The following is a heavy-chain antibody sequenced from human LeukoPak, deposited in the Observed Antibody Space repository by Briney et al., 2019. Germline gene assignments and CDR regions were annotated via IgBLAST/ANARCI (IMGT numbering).Heavy chain of an antibody. CDR2: MSYSGRT. CDR3: ARGAEYYAIWRGYAGYSDY. CDR1: GGSISSSSSY. V-gene: IGHV4-39*01. D-gene: IGHD3-3*01. J-gene: IGHJ4*02. Sequence: SETLSLTCSVSGGSISSSSSYWGWIRQPPGKGREGFGTMSYSGRTNYNPSLESRVTISADTSKNQFSLKLTSVTAADTAVYFCARGAEYYAIWRGYAGYSDYWGQGISVTVSS.